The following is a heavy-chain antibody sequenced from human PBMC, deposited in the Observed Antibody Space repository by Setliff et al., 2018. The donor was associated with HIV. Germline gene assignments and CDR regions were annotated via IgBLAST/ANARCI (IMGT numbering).Heavy chain of an antibody. J-gene: IGHJ6*03. Sequence: ASVKVSCKASGYTFTNYYIHWVQQAPGKGLEWMGRVDPEDGETVYAEKFQGRVTITADTSTDTAYMELSSLRSEDTAVYYCAKGGLWLGELAFYYYYMDVWGKGTTVTVSS. D-gene: IGHD3-10*01. CDR2: VDPEDGET. V-gene: IGHV1-69-2*01. CDR3: AKGGLWLGELAFYYYYMDV. CDR1: GYTFTNYY.